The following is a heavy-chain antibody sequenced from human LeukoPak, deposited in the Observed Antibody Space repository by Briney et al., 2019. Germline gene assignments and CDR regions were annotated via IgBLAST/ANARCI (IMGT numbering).Heavy chain of an antibody. V-gene: IGHV3-48*02. CDR1: GFTVRSYS. CDR2: ISSSSTI. CDR3: ARDRGTLNL. J-gene: IGHJ4*02. Sequence: GGSLRLSCAASGFTVRSYSMNWVRQAPGKGLEWVSYISSSSTIYYADSVKGRFTISRDNAKNSLYLQMNSLRDEDTAVYYCARDRGTLNLWGQGTLVTVSS.